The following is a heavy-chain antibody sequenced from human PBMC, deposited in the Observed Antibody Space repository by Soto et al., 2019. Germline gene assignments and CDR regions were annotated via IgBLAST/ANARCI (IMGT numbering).Heavy chain of an antibody. D-gene: IGHD3-22*01. CDR2: IYYSGST. J-gene: IGHJ4*02. Sequence: LSETLSLTCTVSGGSISSYYWSWIRQPPGKGLEWIGYIYYSGSTYYNPSLKSRVTISVDTSKNQFSLKLSSVTAADTSVYYCARGERQYYYDSSAPGYWGQGTLVTVSS. CDR3: ARGERQYYYDSSAPGY. V-gene: IGHV4-59*08. CDR1: GGSISSYY.